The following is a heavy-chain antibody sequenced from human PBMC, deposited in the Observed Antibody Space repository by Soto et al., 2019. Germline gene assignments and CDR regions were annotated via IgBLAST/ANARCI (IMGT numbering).Heavy chain of an antibody. Sequence: GASVKVSCKASGYTFTGYYMRWVQQAPGQGLEWMGWINPNSGGTNYAQKFQGWVTMTRDTSISTAYMELSRLRSDDTAVYYCARVGAGAATSQDYYYGMDVWGQGTTVTSP. V-gene: IGHV1-2*04. D-gene: IGHD2-15*01. J-gene: IGHJ6*02. CDR1: GYTFTGYY. CDR2: INPNSGGT. CDR3: ARVGAGAATSQDYYYGMDV.